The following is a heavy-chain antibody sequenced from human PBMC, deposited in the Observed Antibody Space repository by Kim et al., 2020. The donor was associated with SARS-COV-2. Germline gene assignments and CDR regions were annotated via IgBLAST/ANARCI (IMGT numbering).Heavy chain of an antibody. J-gene: IGHJ4*02. D-gene: IGHD1-7*01. Sequence: GGSLRLSCAASGFTFSNRWMSWIRQSPGKGLEWVSYISTDSSHINYADSVKGRFTISRDNAENSLYLLMNGLKADDTALYYCATAGAGTTADNWGQGT. CDR3: ATAGAGTTADN. V-gene: IGHV3-11*03. CDR1: GFTFSNRW. CDR2: ISTDSSHI.